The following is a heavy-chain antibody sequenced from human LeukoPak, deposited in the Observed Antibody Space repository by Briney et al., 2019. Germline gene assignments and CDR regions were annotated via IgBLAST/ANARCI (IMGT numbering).Heavy chain of an antibody. J-gene: IGHJ3*02. Sequence: PGGSLRLSCAASGFTFSSYDMHWVRQATGKGLEWVSAIGTAGDTYYPGSVKGRFTISRENAKNSLYLQMNSLRAGDTAVYYCARGRRYYDSSGYYYWRGAFDIWGQGTMVTVSS. CDR1: GFTFSSYD. D-gene: IGHD3-22*01. CDR2: IGTAGDT. CDR3: ARGRRYYDSSGYYYWRGAFDI. V-gene: IGHV3-13*01.